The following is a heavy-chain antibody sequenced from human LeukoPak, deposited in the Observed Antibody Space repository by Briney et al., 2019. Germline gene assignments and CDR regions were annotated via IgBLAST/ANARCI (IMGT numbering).Heavy chain of an antibody. CDR1: GGSISSSSYY. Sequence: SETLSLTCTVSGGSISSSSYYWGWIRQPPGKGLEWIGSIHYSGSTNYNPSLKSRVTISVDTSKNQFSLKLSSVTAADTAVYYCARSSEGRYYYDSSGFSYYYYYMDVWGKGTTVTVSS. V-gene: IGHV4-39*07. J-gene: IGHJ6*03. D-gene: IGHD3-22*01. CDR3: ARSSEGRYYYDSSGFSYYYYYMDV. CDR2: IHYSGST.